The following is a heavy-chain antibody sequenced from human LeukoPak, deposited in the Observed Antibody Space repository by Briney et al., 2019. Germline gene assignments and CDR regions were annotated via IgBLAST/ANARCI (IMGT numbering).Heavy chain of an antibody. Sequence: GGSLRLSCAASGFTFSSYGMHWVRQAPGKGLEWVAVIWYDGSNKYYADSVKGRFTISRDNSKNTLYLQMNSLRAEDTAVYYCARGHCSSTRWLRGDAFDIWGQGTMVTVSS. D-gene: IGHD2-2*01. CDR3: ARGHCSSTRWLRGDAFDI. CDR1: GFTFSSYG. J-gene: IGHJ3*02. CDR2: IWYDGSNK. V-gene: IGHV3-33*01.